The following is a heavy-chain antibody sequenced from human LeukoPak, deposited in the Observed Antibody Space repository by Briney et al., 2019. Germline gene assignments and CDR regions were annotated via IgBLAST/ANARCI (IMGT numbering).Heavy chain of an antibody. D-gene: IGHD6-19*01. CDR3: ARGSTFRAGTYYYYYYMDV. Sequence: ASAKVSCKASGYTFTSYDINWVRQATGQGLEWMGWMNPNSGNTGYAQKFQGRVTITRNTSISTAYMELSSLRSEDTAVYYCARGSTFRAGTYYYYYYMDVWGKGTTVTVSS. J-gene: IGHJ6*03. CDR2: MNPNSGNT. V-gene: IGHV1-8*03. CDR1: GYTFTSYD.